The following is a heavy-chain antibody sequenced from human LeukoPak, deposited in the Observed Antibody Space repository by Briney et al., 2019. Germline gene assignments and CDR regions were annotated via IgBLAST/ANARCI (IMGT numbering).Heavy chain of an antibody. Sequence: SETLSLTCGVYGGSFSGYYWSWLRQPPGKGLEWIGEINPRGSTNYNPSLKSRVPLSADTSKNQFSLTLNSVTAADTAVYYCARRRLGYYFDYWGQGTLVTVSS. J-gene: IGHJ4*02. D-gene: IGHD5-24*01. CDR3: ARRRLGYYFDY. CDR2: INPRGST. CDR1: GGSFSGYY. V-gene: IGHV4-34*01.